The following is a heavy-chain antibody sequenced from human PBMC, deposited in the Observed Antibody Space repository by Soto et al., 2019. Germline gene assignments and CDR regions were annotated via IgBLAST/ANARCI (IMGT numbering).Heavy chain of an antibody. V-gene: IGHV3-21*01. CDR3: ARKPATTGYYYYGMDV. J-gene: IGHJ6*02. CDR1: GFTFTNYD. CDR2: ISSSSSDI. D-gene: IGHD4-17*01. Sequence: EVQLVESGGGLVKPGGSLRISCAASGFTFTNYDMKWVRQAPGKGLEWVSSISSSSSDIYYADSVKGRFTISRDNARNSLYLQMNSLRAEDTAVYYCARKPATTGYYYYGMDVWGQGTTVTVSS.